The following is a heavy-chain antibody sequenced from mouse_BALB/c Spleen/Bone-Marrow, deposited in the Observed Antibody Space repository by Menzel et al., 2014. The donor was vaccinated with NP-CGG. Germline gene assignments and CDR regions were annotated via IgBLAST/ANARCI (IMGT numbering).Heavy chain of an antibody. D-gene: IGHD4-1*02. CDR3: AISTGTWDY. J-gene: IGHJ2*01. Sequence: VHLQQSGAELMKPGASVKISCKATGYTFSSYWIEWVKQRPGHGLEWIGEILPGSGSTNYNEKFKGKATFTADTSCNTGYMQLSSLTSEDSAVYYCAISTGTWDYWGQGSTLTVSS. CDR2: ILPGSGST. CDR1: GYTFSSYW. V-gene: IGHV1-9*01.